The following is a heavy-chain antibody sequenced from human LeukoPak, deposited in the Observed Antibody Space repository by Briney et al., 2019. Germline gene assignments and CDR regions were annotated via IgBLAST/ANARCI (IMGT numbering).Heavy chain of an antibody. CDR2: IYYSGST. V-gene: IGHV4-61*01. Sequence: SETLSLTSTVSGGSVSSGSYYWSWIRQPPGKGLEWIGYIYYSGSTNYNPSLKSRVTISVDTSKNQFSLKLSSVTAADTAVYYCARDRDRSGGGWFDPWGQGTLVTVSS. CDR3: ARDRDRSGGGWFDP. CDR1: GGSVSSGSYY. D-gene: IGHD4-23*01. J-gene: IGHJ5*02.